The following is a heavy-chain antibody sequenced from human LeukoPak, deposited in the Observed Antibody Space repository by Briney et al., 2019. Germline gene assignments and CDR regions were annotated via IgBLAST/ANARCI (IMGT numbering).Heavy chain of an antibody. Sequence: GGSLGLSCAASGFTFSDYYMSWIRQAPGKGLEWVASINHNGNVNYYVDSVKGRFTISRDNAKNSLYLQMSNLRAEDTAVYFCARGGGLDVWGQGATVTVSS. J-gene: IGHJ6*02. CDR2: INHNGNVN. D-gene: IGHD3-16*01. V-gene: IGHV3-7*03. CDR3: ARGGGLDV. CDR1: GFTFSDYY.